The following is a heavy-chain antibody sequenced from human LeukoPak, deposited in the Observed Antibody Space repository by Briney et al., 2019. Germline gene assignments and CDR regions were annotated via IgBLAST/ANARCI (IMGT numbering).Heavy chain of an antibody. Sequence: SETLSLTCTVSGGSISSYYWSWIRQPPGKGLEWIGYIYYSGSTSYNPSLKSRVTISVDTSKNQFSLKLSSVTAADTAVYYCARDPYSSSSSYFDYWGQGTLVTVSS. CDR1: GGSISSYY. D-gene: IGHD6-6*01. V-gene: IGHV4-59*01. CDR3: ARDPYSSSSSYFDY. CDR2: IYYSGST. J-gene: IGHJ4*02.